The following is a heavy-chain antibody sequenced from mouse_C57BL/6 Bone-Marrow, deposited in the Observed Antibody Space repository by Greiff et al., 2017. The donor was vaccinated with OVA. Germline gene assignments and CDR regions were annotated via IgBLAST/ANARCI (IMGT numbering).Heavy chain of an antibody. D-gene: IGHD2-5*01. CDR2: IDPETGGT. CDR3: TRGYSNYYAMDY. J-gene: IGHJ4*01. CDR1: GYTFTDYE. Sequence: QVHVKQSGAELVRPGASVTLSCKAPGYTFTDYEMHWVKQTPVHGLEWIGAIDPETGGTASNQKFKGKAILTADKSSSTAYMELRSLTSEDSAVYYCTRGYSNYYAMDYWGQGTSVTVSS. V-gene: IGHV1-15*01.